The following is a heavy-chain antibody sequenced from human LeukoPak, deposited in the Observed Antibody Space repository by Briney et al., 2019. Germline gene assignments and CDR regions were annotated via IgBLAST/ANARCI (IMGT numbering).Heavy chain of an antibody. V-gene: IGHV5-51*01. Sequence: PQETPPISCKGTGYMFNSYWIGWVRQMPGKSLEWMGIIYPGDSDTRYSPSFQGLVTISADQSISTAYLQWSSLKASDTAMYYCARQAQLEVRGVTNDYCYYGMDVWGQGTTVTVSS. CDR1: GYMFNSYW. J-gene: IGHJ6*02. CDR3: ARQAQLEVRGVTNDYCYYGMDV. D-gene: IGHD3-10*01. CDR2: IYPGDSDT.